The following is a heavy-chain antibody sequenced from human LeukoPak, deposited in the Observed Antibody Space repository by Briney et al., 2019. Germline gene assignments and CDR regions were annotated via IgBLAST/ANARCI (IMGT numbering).Heavy chain of an antibody. CDR3: ARERSMVRGVIPSKFDY. V-gene: IGHV4-39*07. J-gene: IGHJ4*02. D-gene: IGHD3-10*01. CDR2: IYYSGST. Sequence: SETLSLTCTVSGGSISSSSYYWGWIRQPPGKGREWIGSIYYSGSTYYNPSLKRRVTISVDTSKNQFSLKLSSVTAADTAVYYCARERSMVRGVIPSKFDYWGQGTLVTVSS. CDR1: GGSISSSSYY.